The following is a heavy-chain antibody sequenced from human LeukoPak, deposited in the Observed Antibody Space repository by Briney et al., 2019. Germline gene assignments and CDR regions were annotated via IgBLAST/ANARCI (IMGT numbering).Heavy chain of an antibody. CDR1: GFTFSNYA. V-gene: IGHV3-23*01. Sequence: GGSLRLSCGASGFTFSNYAMSWVRQAPGKGLEWVSAISGSGDNTYDAESVKGRFTISRDNSKNTLCLQMNSLRGEDTAVYYCAKIPAEYYYYYYGMDVWGQGTTVTVSS. J-gene: IGHJ6*02. CDR3: AKIPAEYYYYYYGMDV. D-gene: IGHD2-2*01. CDR2: ISGSGDNT.